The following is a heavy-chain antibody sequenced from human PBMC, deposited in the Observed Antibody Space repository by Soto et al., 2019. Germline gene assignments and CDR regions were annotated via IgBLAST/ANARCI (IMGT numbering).Heavy chain of an antibody. CDR2: ISGSGSTI. D-gene: IGHD2-15*01. J-gene: IGHJ1*01. V-gene: IGHV3-48*02. Sequence: GGSLRLSCTASGFTLSSYSMNWVRQGPGKGLEWVSYISGSGSTIYYADSVKGRFTISRDNAKSSLFLQMDSLRDDDTAVYYCARGLLRYCSGGSCYLDSCCGQRSLVPVSS. CDR3: ARGLLRYCSGGSCYLDSC. CDR1: GFTLSSYS.